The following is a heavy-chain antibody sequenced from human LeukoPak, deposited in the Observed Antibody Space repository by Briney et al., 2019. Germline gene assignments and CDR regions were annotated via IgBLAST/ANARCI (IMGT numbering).Heavy chain of an antibody. D-gene: IGHD3-10*01. CDR3: AKDYSRVVRGVFDY. V-gene: IGHV3-9*01. Sequence: PGRSLRLSCAASGFTFDDYAMHWVRRAPGKGLEWVSGISWNSGSIGYADSVKGRFTISRDNAKNSLYLQMNSLRAEDTALYYCAKDYSRVVRGVFDYWGQGTLVTVSS. J-gene: IGHJ4*02. CDR2: ISWNSGSI. CDR1: GFTFDDYA.